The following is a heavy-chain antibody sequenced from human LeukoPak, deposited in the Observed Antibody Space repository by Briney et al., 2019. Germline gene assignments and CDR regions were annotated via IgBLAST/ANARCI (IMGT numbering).Heavy chain of an antibody. D-gene: IGHD2-15*01. CDR3: AREEDCSGGSCYEPSLGY. CDR2: INSDGSST. Sequence: QPGGSLRLSCAASGFTFSSYWMHWARQAPGKGLVWVSRINSDGSSTSYADSVKGRFTISRDNAKNTLYLQMNSLRAEDTAVYYCAREEDCSGGSCYEPSLGYWGQGTLVTVSS. V-gene: IGHV3-74*01. J-gene: IGHJ4*02. CDR1: GFTFSSYW.